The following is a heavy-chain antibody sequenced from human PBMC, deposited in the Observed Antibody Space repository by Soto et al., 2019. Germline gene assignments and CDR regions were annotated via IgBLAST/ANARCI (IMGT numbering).Heavy chain of an antibody. D-gene: IGHD3-9*01. CDR1: RGSVSSGSYY. CDR2: IYYSGST. CDR3: ARAPHMKMAGLVTGVSNGMDV. V-gene: IGHV4-61*01. Sequence: SETLSLTCTVSRGSVSSGSYYWSWIRQPPGKGLEWIGYIYYSGSTNYNPSLNNRVTISAATSRNQFSLKVSSVTAADTAVYYCARAPHMKMAGLVTGVSNGMDVWGQGTRVTVS. J-gene: IGHJ6*02.